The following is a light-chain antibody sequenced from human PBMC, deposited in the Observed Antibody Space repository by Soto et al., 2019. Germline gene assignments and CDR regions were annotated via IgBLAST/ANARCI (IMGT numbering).Light chain of an antibody. J-gene: IGKJ2*02. V-gene: IGKV3D-7*01. CDR1: QSVSSSY. Sequence: EIVMTQSPATLSLSPGERATLSCRASQSVSSSYLSWYQQKPGQSPRLLIYGASTRATGIPARFSGSGSGTDFTLTISSLQPEDFAVYYCQQDYNVLCTFGQGTKLEIK. CDR3: QQDYNVLCT. CDR2: GAS.